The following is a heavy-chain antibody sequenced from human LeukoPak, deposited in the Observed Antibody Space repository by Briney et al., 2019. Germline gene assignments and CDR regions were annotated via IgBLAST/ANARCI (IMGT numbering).Heavy chain of an antibody. CDR3: AKDATGYSSGWYNY. CDR1: GLTFSSYG. V-gene: IGHV3-30*18. CDR2: ISYDGSNK. D-gene: IGHD6-19*01. Sequence: PGGSLRLSCEVSGLTFSSYGMHWVRQAPGKGLEWVAVISYDGSNKYYADSVKGRFTISRDNFKDTLYLQMNSLRAEDTAVYYCAKDATGYSSGWYNYWGQGTLVTVSP. J-gene: IGHJ4*02.